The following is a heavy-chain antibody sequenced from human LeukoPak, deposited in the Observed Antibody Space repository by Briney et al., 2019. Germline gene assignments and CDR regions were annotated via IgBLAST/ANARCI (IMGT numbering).Heavy chain of an antibody. D-gene: IGHD2-15*01. CDR2: INPNSGGT. V-gene: IGHV1-2*02. J-gene: IGHJ4*02. CDR3: ATGDVVVVAAAIDY. CDR1: GYTFTGYY. Sequence: ASVKVSCKASGYTFTGYYMHWVRQAPGQGLEWMGWINPNSGGTNYAQKFQGRVTMTRGTSISTAYMELSRLSSDDTAVYYCATGDVVVVAAAIDYWGQGTLVTVSS.